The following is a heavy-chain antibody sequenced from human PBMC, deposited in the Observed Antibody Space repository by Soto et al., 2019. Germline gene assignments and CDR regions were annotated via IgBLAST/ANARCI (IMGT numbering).Heavy chain of an antibody. CDR1: PYSFTTYS. V-gene: IGHV5-51*01. J-gene: IGHJ5*02. CDR2: IHPGDPDT. D-gene: IGHD4-4*01. Sequence: SLKISCTGSPYSFTTYSIACVPQIPVKVLDCMVIIHPGDPDTRHSPSFQGQATPSADKCISSAYLQWSSLKASDTAMYYCARRVYSNYVRTNHNWFDTWGQGTLVSVSS. CDR3: ARRVYSNYVRTNHNWFDT.